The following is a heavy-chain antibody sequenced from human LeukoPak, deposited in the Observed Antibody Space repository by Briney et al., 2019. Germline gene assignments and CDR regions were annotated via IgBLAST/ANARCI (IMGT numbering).Heavy chain of an antibody. CDR1: GYTFTCYY. V-gene: IGHV1-2*02. CDR2: INPNSGGT. D-gene: IGHD6-13*01. Sequence: ASVKVSCKASGYTFTCYYMHWVRQAPAQGLEWMGWINPNSGGTNYAQKFQVRVTMTRDTSISTAYMELSRLRSDDTAVYYCARGNQQLVRNWFDPWGQGTLVTVSS. CDR3: ARGNQQLVRNWFDP. J-gene: IGHJ5*02.